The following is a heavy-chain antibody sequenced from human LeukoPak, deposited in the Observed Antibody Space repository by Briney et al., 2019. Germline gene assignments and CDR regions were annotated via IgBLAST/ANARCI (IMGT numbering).Heavy chain of an antibody. CDR2: ISYDGSNK. D-gene: IGHD2-2*01. V-gene: IGHV3-30*18. CDR1: GFTFSSYG. Sequence: GGSLRLSCAASGFTFSSYGMHWVRQAPGKGLEWVAVISYDGSNKYYADSVKGRFTISRDNSKNTLYLQMNSLRAEDTAVYYCAKDQFGGVEPAAIGRGMDVWGKGTTVTVSS. CDR3: AKDQFGGVEPAAIGRGMDV. J-gene: IGHJ6*04.